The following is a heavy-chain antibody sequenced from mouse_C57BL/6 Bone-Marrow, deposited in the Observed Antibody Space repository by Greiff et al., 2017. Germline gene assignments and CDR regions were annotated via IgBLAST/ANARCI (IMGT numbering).Heavy chain of an antibody. Sequence: VQLQQSGAELVKPGASVKLSCTASGFNIKDYYMHWVKQRTEQGLEWIGRIDPEDGETKSAPKFPGKATITADTASNTAYLQLSSLTSADTAVYYLARASAMDFWGQGTSVTVTS. CDR2: IDPEDGET. CDR3: ARASAMDF. V-gene: IGHV14-2*01. D-gene: IGHD3-3*01. CDR1: GFNIKDYY. J-gene: IGHJ4*01.